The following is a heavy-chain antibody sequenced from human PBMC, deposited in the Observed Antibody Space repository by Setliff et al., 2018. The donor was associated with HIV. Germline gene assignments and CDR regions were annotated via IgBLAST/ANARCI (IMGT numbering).Heavy chain of an antibody. CDR2: IYKSGST. V-gene: IGHV4-59*08. D-gene: IGHD5-12*01. Sequence: SETLSLTCSVSGGSISTYHWSWIRQPPGKGLEWIGYIYKSGSTNYSPSLKSRVTISPGTSKNQFSLKLTSVTAADTAVYYCARHIAGYSDYDFGWFDPWGQGTLVTVSS. CDR3: ARHIAGYSDYDFGWFDP. J-gene: IGHJ5*02. CDR1: GGSISTYH.